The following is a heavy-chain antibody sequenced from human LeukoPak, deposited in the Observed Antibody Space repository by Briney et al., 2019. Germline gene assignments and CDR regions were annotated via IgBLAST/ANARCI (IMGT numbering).Heavy chain of an antibody. Sequence: SGGSLRLSCASSGFTFSGSAMHWVRQASGKGLEWVGRIRSKANSCATAYAASVKGRFTISRDDSKNTAYLQMNSLKTEDTAVYYCTTTAGRAAAGTGFDYWGQGTLVTVSS. CDR3: TTTAGRAAAGTGFDY. V-gene: IGHV3-73*01. CDR2: IRSKANSCAT. D-gene: IGHD6-13*01. J-gene: IGHJ4*02. CDR1: GFTFSGSA.